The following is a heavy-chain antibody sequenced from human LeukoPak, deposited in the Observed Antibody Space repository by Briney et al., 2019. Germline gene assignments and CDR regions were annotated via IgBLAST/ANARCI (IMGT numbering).Heavy chain of an antibody. D-gene: IGHD6-19*01. Sequence: PGGPLRLSCAASGFTFSSYWMHWVRQTPGKGLVWVSLIDSDGSGPTYADSVKGRFTISRDNSKNTLYLQMNSLRAEDTAVYYCVRDSIAVTGDFDFWGQGTLVTVSS. CDR2: IDSDGSGP. J-gene: IGHJ4*02. CDR1: GFTFSSYW. CDR3: VRDSIAVTGDFDF. V-gene: IGHV3-74*01.